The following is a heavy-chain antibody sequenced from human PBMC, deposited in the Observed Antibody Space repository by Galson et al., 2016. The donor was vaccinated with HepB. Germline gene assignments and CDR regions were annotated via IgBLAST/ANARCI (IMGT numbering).Heavy chain of an antibody. CDR3: ARLSSTYFGY. CDR2: IDPDDSYS. J-gene: IGHJ4*02. Sequence: QSGAEVKKPGESLRVSCKGSGYNFTSYWINWVRQEPGKGLEWVGRIDPDDSYSNYNPSIQGHVTISADKSTTTAYLQWSSLKASDTAMYYCARLSSTYFGYWGQGTLVTVSS. V-gene: IGHV5-10-1*01. CDR1: GYNFTSYW.